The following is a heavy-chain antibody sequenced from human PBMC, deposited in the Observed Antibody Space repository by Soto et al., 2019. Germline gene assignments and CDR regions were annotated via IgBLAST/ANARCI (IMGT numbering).Heavy chain of an antibody. J-gene: IGHJ5*02. D-gene: IGHD3-22*01. V-gene: IGHV4-31*03. CDR2: IYYSGST. CDR3: ARVGPWVPYYYDSSPYTFENWFDP. Sequence: SETLSLTCTVSGGSISSSSYYWSWIRQHPGKGLEWIGYIYYSGSTYYNPSLNSRVTLSIDMTNNHVSLILNSVTAADTAVYYCARVGPWVPYYYDSSPYTFENWFDPWGQGTLVTVSS. CDR1: GGSISSSSYY.